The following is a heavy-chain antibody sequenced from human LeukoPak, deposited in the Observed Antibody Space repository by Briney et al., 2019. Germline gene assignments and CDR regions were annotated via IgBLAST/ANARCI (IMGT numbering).Heavy chain of an antibody. CDR1: GSWFSAYW. J-gene: IGHJ4*02. CDR2: IYPGDSDT. Sequence: GESLKISFKASGSWFSAYWIGWVRQTPGKGLEWMGIIYPGDSDTRYSPSFKGQVTISVDKSNNIAYLQWGSLKASDTAMYYCVRQFRDGLSRGSGHWGQGTLVTVSS. V-gene: IGHV5-51*01. CDR3: VRQFRDGLSRGSGH. D-gene: IGHD5-24*01.